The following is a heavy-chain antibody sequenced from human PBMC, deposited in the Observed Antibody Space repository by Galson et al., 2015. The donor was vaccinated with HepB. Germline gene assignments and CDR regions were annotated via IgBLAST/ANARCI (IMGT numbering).Heavy chain of an antibody. CDR1: GFTFDDYA. D-gene: IGHD3-22*01. Sequence: SLRLSCAASGFTFDDYAMHWVRQAPGKGLEWISYITWNGGSVGYEDSVKGRFTVSRDNAKNSLYLQMNSLRVEDTAFYYCAKEAFDSSGHYFEYFDSWGLGTLVTVSS. J-gene: IGHJ4*02. CDR3: AKEAFDSSGHYFEYFDS. CDR2: ITWNGGSV. V-gene: IGHV3-9*01.